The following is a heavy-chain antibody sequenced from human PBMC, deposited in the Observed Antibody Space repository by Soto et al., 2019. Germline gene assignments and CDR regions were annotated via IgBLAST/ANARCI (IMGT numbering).Heavy chain of an antibody. Sequence: GGSLRLSCAASGFTFSSYSMNWVRQAPGKGLEWVSSISSSSSYIYYADSVKGRFTISRDNAKNSLYLQMNSLRAEDTAVYYCARVGSHITIFGVAPDYWGQGTLVTVSS. J-gene: IGHJ4*02. CDR2: ISSSSSYI. CDR3: ARVGSHITIFGVAPDY. CDR1: GFTFSSYS. V-gene: IGHV3-21*01. D-gene: IGHD3-3*01.